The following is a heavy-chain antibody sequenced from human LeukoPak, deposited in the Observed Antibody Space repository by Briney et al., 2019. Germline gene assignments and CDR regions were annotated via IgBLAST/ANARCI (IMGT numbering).Heavy chain of an antibody. V-gene: IGHV3-48*04. D-gene: IGHD6-13*01. Sequence: GGSLRLSCAASGFTFSSYSMNWVRQAPGKGLEWVSYISSSGSTIYYADSVKGRFTISRDNAKNSLYLQMSSLRAEDTAVYYCARYTYSSNSFDYWGQGTLVTASS. CDR3: ARYTYSSNSFDY. J-gene: IGHJ4*02. CDR2: ISSSGSTI. CDR1: GFTFSSYS.